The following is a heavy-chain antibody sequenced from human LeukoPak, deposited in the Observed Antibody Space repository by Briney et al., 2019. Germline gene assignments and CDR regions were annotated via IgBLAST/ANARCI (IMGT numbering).Heavy chain of an antibody. CDR3: VKETFTVTSPFDS. V-gene: IGHV3-64D*09. CDR1: GFTFSAYA. CDR2: INSNGGST. D-gene: IGHD3-16*01. Sequence: PGGSLRLSCSASGFTFSAYAVHWVRQAPGKGLEYVSAINSNGGSTYYADSVKGRFTISRDNSKNTVFLQMSSLRVEDTAVYYRVKETFTVTSPFDSWGQGTQVTVSS. J-gene: IGHJ4*02.